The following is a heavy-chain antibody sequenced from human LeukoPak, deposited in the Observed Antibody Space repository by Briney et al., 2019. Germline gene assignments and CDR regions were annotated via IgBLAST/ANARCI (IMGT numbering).Heavy chain of an antibody. CDR1: GITFSSYV. J-gene: IGHJ4*02. CDR3: AITGYNWNYFDY. D-gene: IGHD1-20*01. CDR2: ISGSGGST. V-gene: IGHV3-23*01. Sequence: GGSLRLSCAASGITFSSYVMSWVRQAPGKGLEWVSAISGSGGSTYYADSVKGRLTIPRDNSKNTLYLQMNSLRAEDTAVYYCAITGYNWNYFDYWGQGTLVTVSS.